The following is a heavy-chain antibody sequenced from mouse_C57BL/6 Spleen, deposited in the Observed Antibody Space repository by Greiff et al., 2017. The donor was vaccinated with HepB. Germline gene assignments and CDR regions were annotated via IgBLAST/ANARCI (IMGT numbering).Heavy chain of an antibody. V-gene: IGHV5-16*01. Sequence: EVMLVESEGGLVQPGSSMKLSCTASGFTFSDYYMAWVRQVPEKGLEWVANINYDGSSTYYLDSLKSRFIISRDNAKNILYLQMSSLKSEDTATYYCARYYYGSSYFDYWGQGTTLTVSS. CDR3: ARYYYGSSYFDY. CDR1: GFTFSDYY. D-gene: IGHD1-1*01. CDR2: INYDGSST. J-gene: IGHJ2*01.